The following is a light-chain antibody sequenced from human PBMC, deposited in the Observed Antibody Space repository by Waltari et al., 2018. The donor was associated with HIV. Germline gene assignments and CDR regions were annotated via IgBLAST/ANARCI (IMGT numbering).Light chain of an antibody. CDR3: CSYAGITTWV. J-gene: IGLJ3*02. CDR2: DVT. V-gene: IGLV2-23*02. Sequence: QSALTPPASVSGSPGQSITISCTGPSNDLGRYDLGSWYQHQPCRAPKLIIYDVTKWPSGVSHRFSGSKSGATASLTISGLQAEDEADYYCCSYAGITTWVFGGGTKVTVL. CDR1: SNDLGRYDL.